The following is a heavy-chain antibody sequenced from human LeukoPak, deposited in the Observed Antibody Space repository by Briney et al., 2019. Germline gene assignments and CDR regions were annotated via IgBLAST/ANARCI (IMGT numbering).Heavy chain of an antibody. D-gene: IGHD3-22*01. CDR1: GGSFSGYY. J-gene: IGHJ4*02. CDR2: INHSGST. V-gene: IGHV4-34*01. CDR3: AREVGDYYDSSGYYYPGRDYFDY. Sequence: PSETLSLTCAVYGGSFSGYYWSWIRQPPGEGLEWIGEINHSGSTNYNPSLKSRVTISVDTSKNQFSLQLNSVTPEDTAVYYCAREVGDYYDSSGYYYPGRDYFDYWGQGTLVTVSS.